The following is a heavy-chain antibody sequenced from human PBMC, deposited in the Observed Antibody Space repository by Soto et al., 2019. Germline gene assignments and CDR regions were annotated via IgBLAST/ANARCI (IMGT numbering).Heavy chain of an antibody. CDR2: ISYDGSNK. CDR1: GFTFSSYG. J-gene: IGHJ4*02. Sequence: QVQLVESGGGVVQPGRSLRLSCAASGFTFSSYGMHWVRQAPGKGLEWVAVISYDGSNKYYADSVKGRFTISRDNSKNTLYLQMNRLRAEATAVYYCAKDKLAVAVAAPFDYWGQGTLVTVSS. V-gene: IGHV3-30*18. D-gene: IGHD6-19*01. CDR3: AKDKLAVAVAAPFDY.